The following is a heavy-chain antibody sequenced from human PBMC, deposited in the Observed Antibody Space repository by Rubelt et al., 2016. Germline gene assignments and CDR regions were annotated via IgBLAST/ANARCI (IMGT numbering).Heavy chain of an antibody. V-gene: IGHV4-39*01. D-gene: IGHD3-3*01. J-gene: IGHJ4*02. CDR3: ARRGAIFGVVIYFDY. CDR2: IYYSGST. Sequence: QLQESGPGLVKPSQTLSLTCTVSGGSISSGGYYWGWIRQPPGKGLAWIGSIYYSGSTYYNPSLKGRVTISVETSKNQFSLKLSSVTAADTAVYYCARRGAIFGVVIYFDYWGQGTLVTVSS. CDR1: GGSISSGGYY.